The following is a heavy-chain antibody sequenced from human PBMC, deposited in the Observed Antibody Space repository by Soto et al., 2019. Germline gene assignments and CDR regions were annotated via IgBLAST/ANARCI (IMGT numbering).Heavy chain of an antibody. CDR2: IYPGDSDT. D-gene: IGHD3-10*01. CDR1: GDRFTNYW. Sequence: GEPQKIWKRGAGDRFTNYWIGWVRQMPGKGLEWMGIIYPGDSDTRYSPSFQGQVTISADKSISTAYLQWSSLKASDTAMYCCARLRGGSGYYFDYWGQGTLVTLSS. J-gene: IGHJ4*02. CDR3: ARLRGGSGYYFDY. V-gene: IGHV5-51*01.